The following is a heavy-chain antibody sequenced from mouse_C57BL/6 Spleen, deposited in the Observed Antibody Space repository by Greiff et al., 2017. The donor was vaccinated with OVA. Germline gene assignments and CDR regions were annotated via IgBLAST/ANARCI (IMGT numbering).Heavy chain of an antibody. CDR1: GYTFTSYW. Sequence: QVQLQQPGAELVMPGASVKLSCKASGYTFTSYWMHWVKQRPGQGLEWIGEIDPSDSYTNYNQKFKGKSTLTVDKSSSTAYMQLSSLTSEDSAVYYCARCSAGPLYLDYWGQGTTLTVSS. J-gene: IGHJ2*01. CDR2: IDPSDSYT. CDR3: ARCSAGPLYLDY. D-gene: IGHD3-2*02. V-gene: IGHV1-69*01.